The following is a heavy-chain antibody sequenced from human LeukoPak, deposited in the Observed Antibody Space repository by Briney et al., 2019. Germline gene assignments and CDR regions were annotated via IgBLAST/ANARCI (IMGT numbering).Heavy chain of an antibody. CDR3: ARGRYYGSGNWFDP. CDR1: GGSISSGNW. CDR2: IYHSGST. D-gene: IGHD3-10*01. J-gene: IGHJ5*02. V-gene: IGHV4-4*02. Sequence: PSETLSVTCAVSGGSISSGNWWRWVRQPPGKGLEWIGEIYHSGSTNYNPSLKSRVTISVDKSKNQFSLKLSSVTAADTAVYYCARGRYYGSGNWFDPRGQGTLVTVSS.